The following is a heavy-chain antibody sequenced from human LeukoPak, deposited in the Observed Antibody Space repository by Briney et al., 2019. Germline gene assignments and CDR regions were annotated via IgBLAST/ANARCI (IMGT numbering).Heavy chain of an antibody. D-gene: IGHD4-23*01. Sequence: TGGSLRLSFAASGFTFSSYSMNWVRQAPGKGLEWVSYISSSSTIYYADSVKGRFTISRDNAKNSLYLQMNSLRAEDTAVYYCARDYGGNSGLFDYWGQGTLVTVSS. CDR1: GFTFSSYS. CDR3: ARDYGGNSGLFDY. V-gene: IGHV3-48*01. J-gene: IGHJ4*02. CDR2: ISSSSTI.